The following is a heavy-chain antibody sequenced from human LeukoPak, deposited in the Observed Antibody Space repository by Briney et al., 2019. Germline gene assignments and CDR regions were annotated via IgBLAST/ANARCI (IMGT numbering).Heavy chain of an antibody. D-gene: IGHD3-22*01. Sequence: GDSLKISCQVSGYIFTTSWISWVRQVPGKGLEWMGIIYPGDSDTRYSPSLLGQVTISADKSVNTAYLQWSSLEASDTAIYFCARHEDLDSPFDNWGQGTLVTVSS. J-gene: IGHJ4*02. CDR1: GYIFTTSW. CDR2: IYPGDSDT. V-gene: IGHV5-51*01. CDR3: ARHEDLDSPFDN.